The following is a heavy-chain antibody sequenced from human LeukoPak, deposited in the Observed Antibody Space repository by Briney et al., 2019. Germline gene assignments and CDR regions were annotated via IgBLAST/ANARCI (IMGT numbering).Heavy chain of an antibody. J-gene: IGHJ3*02. D-gene: IGHD3-10*01. CDR1: GYTFTGYY. CDR2: INPNSGGT. V-gene: IGHV1-2*02. CDR3: AREGPTYYYGSGSYDAFDI. Sequence: ASVKVSCKASGYTFTGYYMHWVRQAPGQGLEWTGWINPNSGGTNYAQKFQGRVTMTRDTSISTAYMELSRLRSDDTAVYYCAREGPTYYYGSGSYDAFDIWGQGTMVTVSS.